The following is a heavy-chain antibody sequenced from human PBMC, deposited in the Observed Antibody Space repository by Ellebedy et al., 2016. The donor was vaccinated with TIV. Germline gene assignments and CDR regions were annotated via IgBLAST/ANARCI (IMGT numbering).Heavy chain of an antibody. CDR2: ISSSSSTI. CDR3: ASMVRGVMGYFDY. J-gene: IGHJ4*02. V-gene: IGHV3-48*01. D-gene: IGHD3-10*01. Sequence: GESLKISXAASGFTFSSYSMNWVRQAPGKGLEWVSYISSSSSTIYYADSVKGRFTISRDNSKNTLYLQMNSLRAEDTAVYYCASMVRGVMGYFDYWGQGTLVTVSS. CDR1: GFTFSSYS.